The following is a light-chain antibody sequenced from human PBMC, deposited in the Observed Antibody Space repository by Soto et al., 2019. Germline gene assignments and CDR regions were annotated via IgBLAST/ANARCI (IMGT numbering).Light chain of an antibody. CDR2: GAS. CDR1: QSISSD. CDR3: QQYGSSPSIT. V-gene: IGKV3-20*01. J-gene: IGKJ5*01. Sequence: EIVMTQSPATLSVSPWESATLSCRASQSISSDLAWYQQKPGQAPRLLIYGASSRATGIPDRFSGSGSGTDFTLTISRLEPEDFAVYYCQQYGSSPSITFGQGTRLEIK.